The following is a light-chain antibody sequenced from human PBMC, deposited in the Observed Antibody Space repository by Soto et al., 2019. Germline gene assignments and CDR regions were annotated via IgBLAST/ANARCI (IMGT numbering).Light chain of an antibody. CDR1: SSDVGGYDY. Sequence: QSALTQPPSASGSPGQSVTISCTGTSSDVGGYDYVSWYQQHPGKAPKLMIYEVTIRPSGVSDRFSGSKSGNTASLTVSGLQAEDEATYFCCSHAGRGTVLFGGGTKLTVL. V-gene: IGLV2-8*01. J-gene: IGLJ2*01. CDR2: EVT. CDR3: CSHAGRGTVL.